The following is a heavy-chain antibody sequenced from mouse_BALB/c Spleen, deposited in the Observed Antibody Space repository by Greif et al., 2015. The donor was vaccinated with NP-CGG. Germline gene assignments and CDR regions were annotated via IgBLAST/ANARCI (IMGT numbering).Heavy chain of an antibody. CDR3: ARYNYGSSYFDY. V-gene: IGHV14-3*02. D-gene: IGHD1-1*01. Sequence: VQLKESGAELVKPGASVKLSCTASGFNIKDTYMHWVKQRPEQGLEWIGRIDPANGNTKYDPKFQGKATITADTSSNTAYLQLSSLTSEDTAVYYCARYNYGSSYFDYWGQGTTLTVSS. CDR2: IDPANGNT. CDR1: GFNIKDTY. J-gene: IGHJ2*01.